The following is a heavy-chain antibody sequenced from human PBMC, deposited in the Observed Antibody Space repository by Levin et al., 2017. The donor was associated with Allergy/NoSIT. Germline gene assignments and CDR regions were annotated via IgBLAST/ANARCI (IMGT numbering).Heavy chain of an antibody. D-gene: IGHD1-26*01. CDR2: IYYSGRT. CDR1: GGSITSSNYY. CDR3: ARAVGATRDFQH. Sequence: KASETLSLTCTVSGGSITSSNYYWGWIRQPPGKGLEWIGTIYYSGRTYYNPSLKSRVTISVDTSKNQFSLKLSSVTAADTAVYYCARAVGATRDFQHWGQGTLVTVSS. J-gene: IGHJ1*01. V-gene: IGHV4-39*07.